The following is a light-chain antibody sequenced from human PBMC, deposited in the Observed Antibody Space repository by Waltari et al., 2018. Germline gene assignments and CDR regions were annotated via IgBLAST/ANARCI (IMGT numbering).Light chain of an antibody. CDR1: QNVGHS. V-gene: IGKV1-5*03. CDR2: SAS. CDR3: QQYEGYST. J-gene: IGKJ2*01. Sequence: IQMTQSPSTLSASVGDRVTITCLASQNVGHSLAWHQQKPGKAPKRRIYSASSLENEVPSRFSGSGSGTEFTLTISSLQPDDLATYYCQQYEGYSTFGQGTKVEIK.